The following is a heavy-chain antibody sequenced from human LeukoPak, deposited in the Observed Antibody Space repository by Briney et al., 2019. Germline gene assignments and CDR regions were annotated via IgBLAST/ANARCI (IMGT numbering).Heavy chain of an antibody. CDR3: ARIAGGMVVAGDDY. J-gene: IGHJ4*02. CDR1: RYTITSYD. V-gene: IGHV7-4-1*02. CDR2: INTNTGNP. D-gene: IGHD2-15*01. Sequence: ASVRVSCKASRYTITSYDINWVRQAPGQGLEWMGWINTNTGNPTYAQGFTGRFVFSLDTSVSTAYLQISSLKAEDTAVYYCARIAGGMVVAGDDYWGQGTLVTVSS.